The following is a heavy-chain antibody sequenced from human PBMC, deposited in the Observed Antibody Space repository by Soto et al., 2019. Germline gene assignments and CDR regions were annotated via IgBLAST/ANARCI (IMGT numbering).Heavy chain of an antibody. Sequence: QAHLVESGGGVVQPGRSLRLSCAASGFTFTSYGMHWVRQAPGTRLEWVAVIPYDGGLQHYADSVKGRFTISRDNSKNMVLLQMNSLRAEDTAVYYCVSDRGYGHASVPYSWGQGTLVSVSS. J-gene: IGHJ4*02. CDR3: VSDRGYGHASVPYS. CDR1: GFTFTSYG. CDR2: IPYDGGLQ. D-gene: IGHD5-18*01. V-gene: IGHV3-30*03.